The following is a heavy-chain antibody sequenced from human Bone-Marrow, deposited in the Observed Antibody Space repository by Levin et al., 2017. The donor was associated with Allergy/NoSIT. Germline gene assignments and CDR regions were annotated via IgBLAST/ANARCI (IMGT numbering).Heavy chain of an antibody. Sequence: GGSLRLSCAASGFTFSSYWMSWVRQAPGKGLEWVANIKQDGSEKYYVDSVKGRFTISRDNAKNSLYLQMNSLRAEDTAVYYCARVRGSRVPAATGGWFDPWGQGTLVTVSS. CDR2: IKQDGSEK. J-gene: IGHJ5*02. V-gene: IGHV3-7*01. D-gene: IGHD2-2*01. CDR3: ARVRGSRVPAATGGWFDP. CDR1: GFTFSSYW.